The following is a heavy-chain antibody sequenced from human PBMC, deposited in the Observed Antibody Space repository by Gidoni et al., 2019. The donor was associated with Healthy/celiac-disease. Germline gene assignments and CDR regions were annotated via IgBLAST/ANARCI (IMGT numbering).Heavy chain of an antibody. D-gene: IGHD1-26*01. CDR3: ARDPVGATTSFDY. V-gene: IGHV3-30-3*01. J-gene: IGHJ4*02. Sequence: QVQLVESGGGVVQPGRSLRLSCAASGFPFSSYAMHWVRQAPGKGLEWVAVISYDGSNKYYADSVKGRFTISRDNSKNTLYLQMNSLRAEDTAVYYCARDPVGATTSFDYWGQGTLVTVSS. CDR2: ISYDGSNK. CDR1: GFPFSSYA.